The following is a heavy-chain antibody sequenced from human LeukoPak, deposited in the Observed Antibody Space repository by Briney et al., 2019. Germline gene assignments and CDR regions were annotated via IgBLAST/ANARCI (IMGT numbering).Heavy chain of an antibody. Sequence: SETLSLTCTVSGGSISSYYWSWIRQPPGKGLEWIGYIYYSGSTNYNPSLKSRVTISVDTSKNQFSLKLSSVTAADTAVYYCARRRITMVRGGLDVWGQGTTVTVSS. CDR2: IYYSGST. V-gene: IGHV4-59*08. CDR3: ARRRITMVRGGLDV. CDR1: GGSISSYY. D-gene: IGHD3-10*01. J-gene: IGHJ6*02.